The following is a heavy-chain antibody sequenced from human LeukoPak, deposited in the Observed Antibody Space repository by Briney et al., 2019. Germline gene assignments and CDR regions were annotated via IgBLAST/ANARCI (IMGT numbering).Heavy chain of an antibody. J-gene: IGHJ4*02. Sequence: PGGSLRLSCAASGFTFSTYDMHWVRQATGKGLEWVSAIGAVGDTYYPDSVRGRFTISRENAKNSLYLQMNSLRAGDSAVYYCARGAPRLGDLSLNYFDYWGQGTLVTVSS. CDR2: IGAVGDT. D-gene: IGHD3-16*02. CDR1: GFTFSTYD. V-gene: IGHV3-13*01. CDR3: ARGAPRLGDLSLNYFDY.